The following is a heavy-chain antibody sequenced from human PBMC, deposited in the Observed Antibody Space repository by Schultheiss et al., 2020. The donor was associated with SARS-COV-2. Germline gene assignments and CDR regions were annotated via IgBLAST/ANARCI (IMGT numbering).Heavy chain of an antibody. V-gene: IGHV3-30*18. D-gene: IGHD6-6*01. Sequence: GESLKISCAASGFTFSSYGMHWVRQAPGKGLEWVAVISYDGSNKYYADSVKGRFTISRDNSKNTLYLQMNSLRAEDTAVYYCAKELGYSSSPGYYYYYYGMDVWGQGTTVTVSS. CDR3: AKELGYSSSPGYYYYYYGMDV. CDR2: ISYDGSNK. CDR1: GFTFSSYG. J-gene: IGHJ6*02.